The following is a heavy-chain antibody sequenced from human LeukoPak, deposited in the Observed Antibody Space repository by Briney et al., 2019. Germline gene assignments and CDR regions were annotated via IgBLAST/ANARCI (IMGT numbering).Heavy chain of an antibody. V-gene: IGHV4-34*01. Sequence: PSETLSLTCAAYGGSFSGYYWSWIRHPPGKGLEWIGEINHSGSTNYNPSLKSRVTISVDTSKNQFSLKLSSVTAADTAVYYCARGYSSSWRTIDYWGQGTLVTVSS. D-gene: IGHD6-13*01. CDR3: ARGYSSSWRTIDY. J-gene: IGHJ4*02. CDR2: INHSGST. CDR1: GGSFSGYY.